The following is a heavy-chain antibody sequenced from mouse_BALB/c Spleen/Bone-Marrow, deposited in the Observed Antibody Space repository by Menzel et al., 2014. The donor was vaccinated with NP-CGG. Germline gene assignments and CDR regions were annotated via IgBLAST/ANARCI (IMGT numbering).Heavy chain of an antibody. V-gene: IGHV5-17*02. D-gene: IGHD4-1*01. CDR1: GFTFSGFG. CDR2: ISSGSSTI. CDR3: TRGGNWEDFDY. Sequence: EVKLVESGGGLVQPGGSRKLSCAASGFTFSGFGMHWVRQAPGKGLEWVAYISSGSSTIFYADTVKGRFTISRDNPKNTLFLQMTSLRSEDTAMYYCTRGGNWEDFDYWGQGTTLTVSS. J-gene: IGHJ2*01.